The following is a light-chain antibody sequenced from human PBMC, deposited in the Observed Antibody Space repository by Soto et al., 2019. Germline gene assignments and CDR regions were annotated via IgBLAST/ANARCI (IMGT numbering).Light chain of an antibody. J-gene: IGKJ2*01. CDR1: QSVNGNY. CDR2: GAS. Sequence: EIVLTQSPGTLSLSPGERATLSCMASQSVNGNYLTWYQQKPGQAPRLLIYGASSRATGIPARFSGSGSGTDFTLTISILEHEDFAVYYCQQYGSSFRYTFGQGTKLEIK. CDR3: QQYGSSFRYT. V-gene: IGKV3-20*01.